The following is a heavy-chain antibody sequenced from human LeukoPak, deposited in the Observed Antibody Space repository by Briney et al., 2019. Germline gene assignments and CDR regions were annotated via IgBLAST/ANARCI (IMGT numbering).Heavy chain of an antibody. D-gene: IGHD2/OR15-2a*01. J-gene: IGHJ4*02. CDR1: GFTFSSYA. CDR2: ISGSGGST. V-gene: IGHV3-23*01. CDR3: ARASPHCNNITCYAGALDF. Sequence: GGSLRLSCAASGFTFSSYAMSWVRQAPGKGLEWVSAISGSGGSTYYADSVKGRFTISRDNSKNTLYLQMNSLRAEDTAVYYCARASPHCNNITCYAGALDFWGQGILVTVSS.